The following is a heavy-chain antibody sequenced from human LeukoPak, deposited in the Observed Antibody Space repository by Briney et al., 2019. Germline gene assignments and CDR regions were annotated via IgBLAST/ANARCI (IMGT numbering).Heavy chain of an antibody. CDR1: GYTFTSYD. J-gene: IGHJ6*03. CDR3: ARGSSTRVYYYYYMDV. CDR2: MNPNSGNT. V-gene: IGHV1-8*03. D-gene: IGHD6-6*01. Sequence: GSVKVSCKASGYTFTSYDINWVRQATGQGLEWMGWMNPNSGNTGYAQKFQGRVTITRNTSISTAYMEVSRVRSDDTAMYYCARGSSTRVYYYYYMDVWGKGTTVTVSS.